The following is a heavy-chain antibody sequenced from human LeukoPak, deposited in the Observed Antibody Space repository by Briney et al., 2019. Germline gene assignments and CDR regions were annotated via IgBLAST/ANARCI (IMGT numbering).Heavy chain of an antibody. CDR1: GGSIRGYY. J-gene: IGHJ4*02. V-gene: IGHV4-59*01. D-gene: IGHD6-13*01. Sequence: SETLSLTCTVSGGSIRGYYWSCIRQPPGKGLEWIGYIYYTGSTNYNPSLKSRVTISLDTSKNQFSLKLSSVTAADTAVYYCARDGGYSSSWFFGYWGQGTLVTVSS. CDR3: ARDGGYSSSWFFGY. CDR2: IYYTGST.